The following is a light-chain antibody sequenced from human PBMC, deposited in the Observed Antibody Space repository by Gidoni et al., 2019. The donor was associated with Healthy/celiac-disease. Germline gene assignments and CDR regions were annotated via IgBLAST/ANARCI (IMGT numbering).Light chain of an antibody. V-gene: IGLV1-44*01. Sequence: QSVLTQPPSASGPPGQRGTISCSGSSSNIGSNPVNWYQPLPGTAPKILIYRNNPRPSGVPYRFSSSKSGTSASLAISWLQSEDEADYYCAAWDDSLNGWVFGGGTKLTVL. CDR2: RNN. CDR1: SSNIGSNP. J-gene: IGLJ3*02. CDR3: AAWDDSLNGWV.